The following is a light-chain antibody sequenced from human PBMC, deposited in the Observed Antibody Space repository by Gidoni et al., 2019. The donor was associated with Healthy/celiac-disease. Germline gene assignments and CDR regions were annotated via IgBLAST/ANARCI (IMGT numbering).Light chain of an antibody. J-gene: IGKJ2*01. V-gene: IGKV1-5*03. CDR1: QSISSW. CDR3: QQYNSPPYT. Sequence: DIQMTQSPSTLSASVGDRVTITCRASQSISSWLAWYQQKPGKAPKLLIYKASSLERGVPSRFSGSGSGTEFTLTISSLQPDDFATYYCQQYNSPPYTFGQGTKLEIK. CDR2: KAS.